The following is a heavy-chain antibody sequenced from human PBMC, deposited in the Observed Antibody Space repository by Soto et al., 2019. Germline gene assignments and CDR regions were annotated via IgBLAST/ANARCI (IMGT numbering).Heavy chain of an antibody. CDR2: IRSKAYGGTT. Sequence: GGSLRLSCTASGFTFGDYAMSWVRQAPGKGLEWVGFIRSKAYGGTTEYAAFVKGRFTISRDDSKSIAYLQMNSLKTEDTDVYYCTRDRVVVAATKNEALESYYYYYGMDVWGQGTTVTVSS. J-gene: IGHJ6*02. CDR1: GFTFGDYA. D-gene: IGHD2-15*01. CDR3: TRDRVVVAATKNEALESYYYYYGMDV. V-gene: IGHV3-49*04.